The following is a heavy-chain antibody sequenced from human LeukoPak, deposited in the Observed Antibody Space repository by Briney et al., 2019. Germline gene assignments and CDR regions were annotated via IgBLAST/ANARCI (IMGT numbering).Heavy chain of an antibody. CDR1: GFTFGDYA. D-gene: IGHD3-22*01. CDR3: TRGPPLYYYDSSGYYPYYFDH. J-gene: IGHJ4*02. Sequence: GGSLRLSCTASGFTFGDYAMSWVRQAPGKGLEWVGFIRSKAYGGTTEYAASVKGRFTISRDDSKSIAYLQMNSLKTEDTAVYYCTRGPPLYYYDSSGYYPYYFDHWGQGTLVTVSS. CDR2: IRSKAYGGTT. V-gene: IGHV3-49*04.